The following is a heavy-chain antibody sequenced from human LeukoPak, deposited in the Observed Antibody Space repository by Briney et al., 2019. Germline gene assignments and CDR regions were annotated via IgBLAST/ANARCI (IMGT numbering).Heavy chain of an antibody. CDR2: ISSSSSTI. CDR3: ARVLLGYCSGGSCPIFDY. D-gene: IGHD2-15*01. CDR1: GFTFSSYS. Sequence: PGGSLRLSCAASGFTFSSYSMNWVRQAPGKGLEWVSYISSSSSTIYYADSVKGRFTISRDNAKNSLYLQMNSLRAEDTAVYYCARVLLGYCSGGSCPIFDYWGQGTLVTVSS. V-gene: IGHV3-48*01. J-gene: IGHJ4*02.